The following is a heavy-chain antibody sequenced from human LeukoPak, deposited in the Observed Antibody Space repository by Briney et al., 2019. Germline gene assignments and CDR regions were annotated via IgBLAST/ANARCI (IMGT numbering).Heavy chain of an antibody. J-gene: IGHJ4*02. CDR2: IYYSGST. V-gene: IGHV4-30-4*01. CDR1: GGSISSGDYY. Sequence: SETLSLTCTVSGGSISSGDYYCSWIRQPPGKGLEWTGYIYYSGSTYYNPSLKSRVTISVDTSKNQFSLKLSSVTAADTAVYYCARETYYYDSSGGYWGQGTLVTVSS. CDR3: ARETYYYDSSGGY. D-gene: IGHD3-22*01.